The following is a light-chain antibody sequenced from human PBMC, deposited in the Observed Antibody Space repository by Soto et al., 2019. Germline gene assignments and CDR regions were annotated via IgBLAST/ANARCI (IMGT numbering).Light chain of an antibody. CDR2: GAS. Sequence: EVVLTQSPATLSLSPGERATLSCRANQSVSANYLAWYQQKPGQAPRLLIYGASSRATAIPDRFSGSGSGTDFTLTISRLEPEDFAVFYCHQYGNSPFTFGPGTKVDIK. V-gene: IGKV3-20*01. CDR3: HQYGNSPFT. J-gene: IGKJ3*01. CDR1: QSVSANY.